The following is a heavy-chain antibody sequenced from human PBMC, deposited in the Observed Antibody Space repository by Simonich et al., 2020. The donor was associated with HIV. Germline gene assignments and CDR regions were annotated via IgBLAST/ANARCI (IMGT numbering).Heavy chain of an antibody. J-gene: IGHJ2*01. CDR1: GGTFSSYA. V-gene: IGHV1-69*13. Sequence: QVQLVQSGAEVKKPGSSVKVSCKASGGTFSSYAISWVRQAPGQGLEGMGRINHIFHTANYAQKFQGRVTITADESTSTAYMELSSLRSEDTAVYYCARGYYYDSSGYYPNWYFDLWGRGTLVTVSS. CDR2: INHIFHTA. D-gene: IGHD3-22*01. CDR3: ARGYYYDSSGYYPNWYFDL.